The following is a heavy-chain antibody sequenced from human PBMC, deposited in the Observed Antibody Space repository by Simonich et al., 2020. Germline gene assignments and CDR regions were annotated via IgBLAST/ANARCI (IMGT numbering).Heavy chain of an antibody. CDR1: GYTFTGYF. Sequence: QVQLVQSGAEVKKPGASVKVSCKASGYTFTGYFMHWVRQAPGQGLEGMGRINPNSGGTNYAQTLQGRVTMTRDTSISTAYMELSRLRSDDTAVYYCARGGLGHWYFDLWGRGTLVTVSS. J-gene: IGHJ2*01. V-gene: IGHV1-2*02. CDR3: ARGGLGHWYFDL. CDR2: INPNSGGT. D-gene: IGHD6-25*01.